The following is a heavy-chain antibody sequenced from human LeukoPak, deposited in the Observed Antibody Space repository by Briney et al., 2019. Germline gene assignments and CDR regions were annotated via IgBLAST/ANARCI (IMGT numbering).Heavy chain of an antibody. CDR2: IYHSGTT. D-gene: IGHD3-22*01. CDR1: DYSISSGYY. J-gene: IGHJ3*02. V-gene: IGHV4-38-2*02. CDR3: ARSYFYDSSGFLSNAFDI. Sequence: SETLSLTCTVSDYSISSGYYWGWIRQPPGKGLEWIGSIYHSGTTHYNPSLKGRVTISVDTSKNQFSLKLSSVTAADTAVYYCARSYFYDSSGFLSNAFDIWGQGTMVTVSS.